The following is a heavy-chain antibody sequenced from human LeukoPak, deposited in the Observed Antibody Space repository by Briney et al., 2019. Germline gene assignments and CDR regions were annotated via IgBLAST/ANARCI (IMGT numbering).Heavy chain of an antibody. J-gene: IGHJ4*02. CDR1: GYTFTGYY. CDR2: INPNSGGT. D-gene: IGHD6-13*01. V-gene: IGHV1-2*02. CDR3: ARDQAAAGHFDY. Sequence: GASVKVSCKASGYTFTGYYMHWVRQAPGQGLEWMGWINPNSGGTNYAQKFQGRVTMTRDTSISTVYMELSSLRSEDTAVYYCARDQAAAGHFDYWGQGTLVTVSS.